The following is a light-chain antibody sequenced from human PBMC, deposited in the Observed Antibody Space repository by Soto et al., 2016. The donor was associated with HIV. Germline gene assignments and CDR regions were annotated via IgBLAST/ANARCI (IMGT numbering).Light chain of an antibody. CDR1: QSISTY. CDR3: QQSYTTPLT. V-gene: IGKV1-39*01. Sequence: DIQMTQSPSSLSLSIGDRVSITCRASQSISTYLHWYQQKPGRAPKLLIYDASSLQSGVPSRFSGRGSGTDFTLTISDLQHEDLATYYCQQSYTTPLTFGGRDQGGDQT. CDR2: DAS. J-gene: IGKJ4*01.